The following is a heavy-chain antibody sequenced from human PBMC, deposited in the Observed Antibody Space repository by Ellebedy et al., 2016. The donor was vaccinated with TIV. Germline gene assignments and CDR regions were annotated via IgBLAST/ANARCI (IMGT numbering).Heavy chain of an antibody. D-gene: IGHD2-21*02. Sequence: MPGGSLRLSCAVYGGSFSGYFWSWIRQPPGKGLEWIGEINPSGTTNYNPSLKSRVTISVETPKKQFSLRLTSVTAADTAVYYCARTDPWQPIDDWGQGILVSVSS. CDR3: ARTDPWQPIDD. CDR2: INPSGTT. V-gene: IGHV4-34*01. J-gene: IGHJ4*02. CDR1: GGSFSGYF.